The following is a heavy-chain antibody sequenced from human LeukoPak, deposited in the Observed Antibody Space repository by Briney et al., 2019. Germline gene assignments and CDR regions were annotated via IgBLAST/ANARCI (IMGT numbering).Heavy chain of an antibody. CDR2: IKSKTDGGTI. D-gene: IGHD1-26*01. Sequence: GGSLRLSCAASGFTVSSAWMNWVRQTPGTGLEWVGLIKSKTDGGTIDYAAPVKGRFTISRDDLSNTLYLQMNSLRAEDTAVYYCAKGDTTWELPHDYWGQGTLVTVSS. J-gene: IGHJ4*02. V-gene: IGHV3-15*01. CDR1: GFTVSSAW. CDR3: AKGDTTWELPHDY.